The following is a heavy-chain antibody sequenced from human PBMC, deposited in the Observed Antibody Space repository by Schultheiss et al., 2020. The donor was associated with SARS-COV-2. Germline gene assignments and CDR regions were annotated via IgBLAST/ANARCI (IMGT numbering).Heavy chain of an antibody. CDR2: IYTSGST. D-gene: IGHD7-27*01. CDR1: GGSISSGCYY. J-gene: IGHJ5*02. CDR3: ARDLGPNWFDP. V-gene: IGHV4-61*02. Sequence: LRLSCAVSGGSISSGCYYWSWIRQPAGKGLEWIGRIYTSGSTNYNPSLKSRVTISVDTSKNQFSLKLSSVTAADTAVYYCARDLGPNWFDPWGQGTLVTVSS.